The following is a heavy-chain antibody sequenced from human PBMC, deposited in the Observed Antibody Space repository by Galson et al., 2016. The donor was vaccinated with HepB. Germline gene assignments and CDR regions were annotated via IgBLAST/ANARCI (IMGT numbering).Heavy chain of an antibody. CDR2: IASSSSYI. Sequence: SLRLSCAASGSTFSINSMSWARQAPGKGLEWIAAIASSSSYIYYRDSVKGRFTISRDNAKNSLYLQMDSLRAEDTAVYYCATGGWMAASHFWGQGTLVTVSS. CDR1: GSTFSINS. CDR3: ATGGWMAASHF. D-gene: IGHD5-24*01. V-gene: IGHV3-21*01. J-gene: IGHJ4*02.